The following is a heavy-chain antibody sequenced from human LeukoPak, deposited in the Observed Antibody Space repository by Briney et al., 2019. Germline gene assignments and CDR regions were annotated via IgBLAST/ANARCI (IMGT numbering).Heavy chain of an antibody. CDR3: ASALRIYYYFDY. CDR2: ISDSDGNT. J-gene: IGHJ4*02. CDR1: GYSISSGYY. D-gene: IGHD1-26*01. Sequence: ETLSLTCTVSGYSISSGYYWGWIRQPPGKGLEWVSAISDSDGNTYYADSVKGRFTISRDNSKNTLYLQMNSLRAEDTAVYYCASALRIYYYFDYWGQGTLVTVSS. V-gene: IGHV3-23*01.